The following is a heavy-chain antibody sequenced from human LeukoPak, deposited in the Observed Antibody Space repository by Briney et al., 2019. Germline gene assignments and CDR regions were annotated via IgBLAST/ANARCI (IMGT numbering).Heavy chain of an antibody. CDR1: GFTVSSNY. Sequence: PGGSLRLSCAASGFTVSSNYMSWVRQAPGKGLEWVSVIYSGGSTYYADSVKGRFTISRDNSKNTLYLQMNSLRAEDTAVYYCARGLTGELGYYYYGIDVWGQGTTVTVSS. CDR2: IYSGGST. J-gene: IGHJ6*02. CDR3: ARGLTGELGYYYYGIDV. V-gene: IGHV3-66*01. D-gene: IGHD7-27*01.